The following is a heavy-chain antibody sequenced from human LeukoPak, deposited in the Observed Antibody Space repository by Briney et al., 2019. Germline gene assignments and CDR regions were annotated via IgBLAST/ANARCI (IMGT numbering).Heavy chain of an antibody. CDR1: GLTFSSYA. V-gene: IGHV3-23*01. J-gene: IGHJ4*02. D-gene: IGHD4/OR15-4a*01. CDR3: ARGGAPNLADY. CDR2: ISGSGGST. Sequence: GGSLRLSCAASGLTFSSYAMSWVRQAPGKGLEWVSAISGSGGSTYYADSLKGRFTIARDNSKNTLYLQVNSLRAEDTAVYYCARGGAPNLADYWGPGTLVTVSS.